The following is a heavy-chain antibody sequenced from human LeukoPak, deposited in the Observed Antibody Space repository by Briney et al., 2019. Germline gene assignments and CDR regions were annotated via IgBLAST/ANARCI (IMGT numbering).Heavy chain of an antibody. V-gene: IGHV3-23*01. CDR2: ISGSGGST. Sequence: GGSLRLSCAASGFTFRSYAMSWVRQAPGKGLEWVSTISGSGGSTYYADSVKGRFTISRDNSKNTLYLQMNSLRAEDTAVYYCAEGGSSTPVEFDPWGQGTLVTVSS. D-gene: IGHD2-21*01. CDR1: GFTFRSYA. J-gene: IGHJ5*02. CDR3: AEGGSSTPVEFDP.